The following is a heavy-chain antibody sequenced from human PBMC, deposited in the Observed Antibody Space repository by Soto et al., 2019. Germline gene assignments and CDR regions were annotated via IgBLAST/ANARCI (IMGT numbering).Heavy chain of an antibody. CDR1: GYTFVDYY. CDR2: INPKSGGT. J-gene: IGHJ5*02. D-gene: IGHD3-16*01. CDR3: AHLQGGLTFDP. Sequence: ASVKVSCKGSGYTFVDYYMHWVRQAPGQGLEWMGWINPKSGGTKYAQKFQGRVAMTRDTSISTAYMELSGLKSDDTAVYYCAHLQGGLTFDPWGQGTLVTVSS. V-gene: IGHV1-2*02.